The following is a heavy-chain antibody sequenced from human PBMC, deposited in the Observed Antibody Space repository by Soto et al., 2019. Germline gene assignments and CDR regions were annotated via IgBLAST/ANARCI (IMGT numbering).Heavy chain of an antibody. CDR1: GFTFSGHW. CDR2: ISWDGIA. D-gene: IGHD6-13*01. V-gene: IGHV3-74*01. CDR3: ARDLHDAAADY. J-gene: IGHJ4*02. Sequence: EVRLVESGGDLAQPGGSLRLSCAASGFTFSGHWMHWVRQAPGKGLVWVSRISWDGIANYADSVRGRFTTSRDNAKNMLYLQMNSLRAEDTAVYYCARDLHDAAADYWGQGTLVTVSS.